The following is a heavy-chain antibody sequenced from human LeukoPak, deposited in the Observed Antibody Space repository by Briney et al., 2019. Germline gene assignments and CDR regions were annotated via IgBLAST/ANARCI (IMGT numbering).Heavy chain of an antibody. J-gene: IGHJ4*02. V-gene: IGHV4-59*01. CDR1: GGSISSYY. D-gene: IGHD3-22*01. Sequence: SETLSLTCTVSGGSISSYYWSWIRQPPGKGLEWIGYIYYGGSIDYNPSLKSRVTISKDTSKTQFSLRLSSVTAADTAVYYCARARLDSSGRFDYWGQGTLVTVSS. CDR2: IYYGGSI. CDR3: ARARLDSSGRFDY.